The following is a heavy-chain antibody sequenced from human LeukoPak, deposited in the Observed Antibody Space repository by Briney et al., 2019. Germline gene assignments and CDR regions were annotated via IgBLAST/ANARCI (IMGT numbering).Heavy chain of an antibody. Sequence: GGSLRLSCAASGFTFSNAWMSWVRQAPGKGLEWVGRIKSKTDGGTTDYAAPVKGRFTISRDDSKNTLYLQMNSLKTEDTAVYYCTTAAPGIAAAARYYYYGMDVWGQGTTVTVSS. D-gene: IGHD6-13*01. J-gene: IGHJ6*02. CDR2: IKSKTDGGTT. CDR3: TTAAPGIAAAARYYYYGMDV. CDR1: GFTFSNAW. V-gene: IGHV3-15*01.